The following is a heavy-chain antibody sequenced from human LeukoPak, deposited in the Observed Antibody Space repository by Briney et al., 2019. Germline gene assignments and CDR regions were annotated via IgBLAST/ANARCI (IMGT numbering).Heavy chain of an antibody. CDR1: GGSMSSYY. D-gene: IGHD1-1*01. CDR3: ARGRAGIDR. Sequence: SETLSLTCIVSGGSMSSYYWSWIRQPPGKGLEWIGYINYSENMDRDNTNYSPSLKSRVTMDMSKNHCFLNLTSVTAADSAVYYCARGRAGIDRWGRGTLVIVS. J-gene: IGHJ5*02. CDR2: INYSENMDRDNT. V-gene: IGHV4-59*01.